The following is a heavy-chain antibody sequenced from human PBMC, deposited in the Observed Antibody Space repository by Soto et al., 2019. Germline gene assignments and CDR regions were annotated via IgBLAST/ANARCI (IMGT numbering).Heavy chain of an antibody. V-gene: IGHV1-3*01. CDR2: INAGNGNT. CDR3: ARELVAKDMAHWNNNWFDP. J-gene: IGHJ5*02. CDR1: GYTFTSYA. Sequence: DSVKVSCKASGYTFTSYAMHWVRQAPGQRLEWMGWINAGNGNTKYSQKFQGRVTITGDTSASTAYMELSSLRSEDTAVYYCARELVAKDMAHWNNNWFDPWGQGTLVTVSS. D-gene: IGHD1-1*01.